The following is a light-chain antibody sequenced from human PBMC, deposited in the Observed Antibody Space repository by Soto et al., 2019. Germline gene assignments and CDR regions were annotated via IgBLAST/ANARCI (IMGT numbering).Light chain of an antibody. CDR1: QDISRY. CDR2: DAS. J-gene: IGKJ5*01. Sequence: DIQMTQSPSSLSASVGDRVTITCQASQDISRYLNWYQHKPGKAPKLLIYDASNLETRVPSRFSGSGSGTDFTFTISSLQPEDFATYYCLQHNSYPPTFGQGTRLEIK. CDR3: LQHNSYPPT. V-gene: IGKV1-33*01.